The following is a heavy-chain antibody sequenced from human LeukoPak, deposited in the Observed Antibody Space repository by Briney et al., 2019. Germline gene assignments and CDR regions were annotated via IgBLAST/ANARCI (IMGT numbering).Heavy chain of an antibody. CDR2: INQDGGER. Sequence: PGGSLRLSCAASGFTFSRFWMSWVRQAPGKGLEWVANINQDGGERNYVDSVKGRFTISRDNAKDSLYLQMNSLRAEDTAVYYCVRESIGFDYWGQGTLVTVSS. J-gene: IGHJ4*02. CDR3: VRESIGFDY. V-gene: IGHV3-7*01. CDR1: GFTFSRFW. D-gene: IGHD2-15*01.